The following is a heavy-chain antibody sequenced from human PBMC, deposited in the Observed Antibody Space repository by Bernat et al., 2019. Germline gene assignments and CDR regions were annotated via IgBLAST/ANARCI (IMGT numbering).Heavy chain of an antibody. CDR2: IYHSGST. Sequence: QLQLQESGSGLVKPSQTLSLTCAVSGGSISSGGYSWSWIRQPPGKGLEWIGYIYHSGSTYYNPSLKSRVTISVDRSKNQYSLKLSSVTAADTAVYYCARGGYGDYVDHWYFDLWGRGTLVTVSS. CDR1: GGSISSGGYS. D-gene: IGHD4-17*01. CDR3: ARGGYGDYVDHWYFDL. J-gene: IGHJ2*01. V-gene: IGHV4-30-2*01.